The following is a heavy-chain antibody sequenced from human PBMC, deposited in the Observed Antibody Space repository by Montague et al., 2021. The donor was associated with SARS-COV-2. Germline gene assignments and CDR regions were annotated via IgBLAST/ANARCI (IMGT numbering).Heavy chain of an antibody. CDR1: GGSISSYD. CDR2: IYYRGST. V-gene: IGHV4-59*01. CDR3: AGTYYDFRSGFISYYYMYV. J-gene: IGHJ6*03. Sequence: SETLSLTCTVPGGSISSYDWSWIRLHPGKEPEWNGFIYYRGSTNYNPSLKSRFTISVDTSKNQFSLKLSSVTAADTAVYYCAGTYYDFRSGFISYYYMYVWDVGTTLTVSS. D-gene: IGHD3-3*01.